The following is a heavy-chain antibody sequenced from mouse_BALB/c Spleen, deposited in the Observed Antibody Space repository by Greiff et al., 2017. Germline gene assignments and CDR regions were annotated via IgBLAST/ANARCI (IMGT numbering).Heavy chain of an antibody. D-gene: IGHD1-1*01. CDR2: ISSGSSTI. Sequence: EVHLVESGGGLVQPGGSRKLSCAASGFTFSSFGMHWVRQAPEKGLEWVAYISSGSSTIYYADTVKGRFTISRDNPKNTLFLQMTSLRSEDTAMYYCATPYYYGSSYFAYWGQGTLVTVSA. J-gene: IGHJ3*01. CDR3: ATPYYYGSSYFAY. CDR1: GFTFSSFG. V-gene: IGHV5-17*02.